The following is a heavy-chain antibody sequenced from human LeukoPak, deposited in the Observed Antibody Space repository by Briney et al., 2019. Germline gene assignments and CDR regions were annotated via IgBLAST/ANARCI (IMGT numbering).Heavy chain of an antibody. Sequence: GASVKVSCKASGYTFTSYDINWVRQATGQGLEWMGWMNPNSGNTGYAQKFQGRVTMTRNTSISTAYMELSSLRSEDTVVYYCARAVVPAARYYYMHVWGKGTTVTVSS. V-gene: IGHV1-8*01. J-gene: IGHJ6*03. CDR1: GYTFTSYD. CDR2: MNPNSGNT. CDR3: ARAVVPAARYYYMHV. D-gene: IGHD2-2*01.